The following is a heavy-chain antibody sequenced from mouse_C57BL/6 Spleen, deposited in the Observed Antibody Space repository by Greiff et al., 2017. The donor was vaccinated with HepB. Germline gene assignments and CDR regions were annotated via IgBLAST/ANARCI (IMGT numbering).Heavy chain of an antibody. CDR3: ARRYGSSYDWYFDV. Sequence: VQLQQSGAELVKPGASVKLSCKASGYTFTSYWMHWVKQRPGQGLEWIGMIHPNSGSTNYNEKFKSKATLTVDKSSSTAYMQLSSLTSEDCAVYYCARRYGSSYDWYFDVWGTGTTVNVSS. J-gene: IGHJ1*03. CDR1: GYTFTSYW. CDR2: IHPNSGST. V-gene: IGHV1-64*01. D-gene: IGHD1-1*01.